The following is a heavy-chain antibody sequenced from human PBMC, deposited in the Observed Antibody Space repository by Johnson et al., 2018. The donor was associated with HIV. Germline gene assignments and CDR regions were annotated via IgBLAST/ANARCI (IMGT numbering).Heavy chain of an antibody. D-gene: IGHD5-18*01. Sequence: QVQLVESGGGVVQPGKSLTLSCVVSGLSFSNFGIHWVRQAPGKGLEWVAVISYDGSNKYYADSVKGRFTISRDNSKNTLYLQMNSLRAEDTAVYYCAREKRYSYGTEAFDIWGQGTMVTVSS. CDR2: ISYDGSNK. J-gene: IGHJ3*02. V-gene: IGHV3-30*03. CDR1: GLSFSNFG. CDR3: AREKRYSYGTEAFDI.